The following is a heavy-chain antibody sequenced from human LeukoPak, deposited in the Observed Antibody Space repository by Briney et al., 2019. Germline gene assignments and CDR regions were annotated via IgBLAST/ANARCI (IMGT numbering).Heavy chain of an antibody. CDR2: INPSGGST. V-gene: IGHV1-46*01. CDR3: AIDRRGITTLTTAWDY. D-gene: IGHD4-17*01. J-gene: IGHJ4*02. CDR1: GYTFTSNY. Sequence: ASVKVSCKSSGYTFTSNYTHWMRQAPGQGLEWMGIINPSGGSTSYAQKFQGRVTMTRDTSTSTVYMELSSLRSEDTAVYYCAIDRRGITTLTTAWDYWGQGTLVTVSS.